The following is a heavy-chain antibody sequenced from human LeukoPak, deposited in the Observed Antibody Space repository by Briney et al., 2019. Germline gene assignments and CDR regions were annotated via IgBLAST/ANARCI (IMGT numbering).Heavy chain of an antibody. J-gene: IGHJ5*02. V-gene: IGHV1-2*02. CDR2: INPNSGGT. D-gene: IGHD3-3*01. CDR1: GYTFTDYY. CDR3: ARSWDDTIFGVVIMPQGWFDP. Sequence: ASVKVSCKASGYTFTDYYMHWVRQAPGQGLEWMGWINPNSGGTNYAQKFQGRVTMTRDTSISTAYMELSRLTSDDTAVYYCARSWDDTIFGVVIMPQGWFDPWGQGTLVTVSS.